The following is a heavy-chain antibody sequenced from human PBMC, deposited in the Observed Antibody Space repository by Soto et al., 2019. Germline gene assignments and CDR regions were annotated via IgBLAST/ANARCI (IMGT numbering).Heavy chain of an antibody. D-gene: IGHD2-21*02. Sequence: GGSLRLSCAASGFTFSTNWMNWVRQAPGKGLEWVANINQDGSEKYYVDSVKGRFTISRDNAKNSLYLQMNSLRAEDTAVYYCASEVVTATIDYWGQGTLVTVPS. CDR1: GFTFSTNW. CDR2: INQDGSEK. CDR3: ASEVVTATIDY. V-gene: IGHV3-7*01. J-gene: IGHJ4*02.